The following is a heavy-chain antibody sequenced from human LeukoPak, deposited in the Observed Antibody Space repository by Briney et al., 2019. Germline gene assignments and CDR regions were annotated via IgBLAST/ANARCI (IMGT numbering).Heavy chain of an antibody. V-gene: IGHV3-74*01. Sequence: PGGSLRLFCAASGFTFSGYAMHWVRQAPGKGLVWVSRIKSDGSITSYADSVMGRFTISRDNTRNTLFLEMNSLRAEDSAVYYCARDGFLGPVTAYLDYWGQGTPVTVSS. CDR1: GFTFSGYA. CDR3: ARDGFLGPVTAYLDY. J-gene: IGHJ4*02. D-gene: IGHD2-21*02. CDR2: IKSDGSIT.